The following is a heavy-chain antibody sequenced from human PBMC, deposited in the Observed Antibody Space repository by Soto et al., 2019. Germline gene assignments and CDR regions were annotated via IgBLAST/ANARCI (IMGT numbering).Heavy chain of an antibody. D-gene: IGHD3-9*01. CDR2: IKSKTDGGTA. V-gene: IGHV3-15*01. Sequence: GGSLRLSCVASGFNLSHPWMTWVRQAAGKGLEWVGRIKSKTDGGTADYAAPVKGRATISRDDSKNTVYLQMNSLKTEDTAVYYCTTGIYYDILTGYHNVAYWGQGALVTVSS. J-gene: IGHJ4*02. CDR3: TTGIYYDILTGYHNVAY. CDR1: GFNLSHPW.